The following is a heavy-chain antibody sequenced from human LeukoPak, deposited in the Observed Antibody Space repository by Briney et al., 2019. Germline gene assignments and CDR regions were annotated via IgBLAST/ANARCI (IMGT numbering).Heavy chain of an antibody. CDR3: AKVPYYDFWSGYYTY. J-gene: IGHJ4*02. CDR1: GFTFSNYA. D-gene: IGHD3-3*01. CDR2: ISGSGGST. Sequence: PGGSLRLSCAASGFTFSNYAMSWVRQAPGKGLEWVSGISGSGGSTYYADSVKGRFTISRDNSKNTLYLQMNSLRAEDTAVYYCAKVPYYDFWSGYYTYWGQGTLVTVSS. V-gene: IGHV3-23*01.